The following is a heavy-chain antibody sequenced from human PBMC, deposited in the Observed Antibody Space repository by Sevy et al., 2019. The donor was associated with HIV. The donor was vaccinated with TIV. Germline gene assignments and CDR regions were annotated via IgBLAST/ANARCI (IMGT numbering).Heavy chain of an antibody. J-gene: IGHJ3*02. CDR1: GFTVSSNY. Sequence: GGSLRLSCAASGFTVSSNYMSWVRQAPGKGLEWVSVISSGGSTYYAYSVKGRFTISRDNSKNTLYLQMNSLRAEDTAVYYCARDPLVVVAAYDAFDIWGQGTMVTVSS. D-gene: IGHD2-15*01. CDR3: ARDPLVVVAAYDAFDI. V-gene: IGHV3-53*01. CDR2: ISSGGST.